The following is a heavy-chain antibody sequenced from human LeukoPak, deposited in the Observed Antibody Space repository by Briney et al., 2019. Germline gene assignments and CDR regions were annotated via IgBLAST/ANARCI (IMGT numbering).Heavy chain of an antibody. D-gene: IGHD1-26*01. CDR3: AKDRNSEGGAAKNY. CDR2: ISGSGGST. V-gene: IGHV3-23*01. CDR1: GFTFSNYA. J-gene: IGHJ4*02. Sequence: GGSLRLSCAASGFTFSNYAMSWVRQAPGKGLEWVSTISGSGGSTYYADSVKGRVSISRDNSKNTLYLQMNSLRAEDTAVYYCAKDRNSEGGAAKNYWGQGTLVTVPS.